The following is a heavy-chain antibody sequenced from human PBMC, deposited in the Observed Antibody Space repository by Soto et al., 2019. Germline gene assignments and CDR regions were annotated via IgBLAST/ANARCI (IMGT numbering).Heavy chain of an antibody. V-gene: IGHV1-8*01. CDR3: ARVGAQTDDFES. J-gene: IGHJ3*02. Sequence: ASVKVSCTASGYTFTSYDINWVRQATGQGLEWMGWMNPNSGNTGYAQKFQGRVTMTRNTSISTAYMKLSSLRSEDTAVYYSARVGAQTDDFESWCEGKMVTV. D-gene: IGHD1-26*01. CDR2: MNPNSGNT. CDR1: GYTFTSYD.